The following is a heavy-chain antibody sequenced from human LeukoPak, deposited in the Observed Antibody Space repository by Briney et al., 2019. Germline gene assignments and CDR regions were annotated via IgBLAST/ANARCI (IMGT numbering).Heavy chain of an antibody. J-gene: IGHJ5*01. D-gene: IGHD3-16*01. V-gene: IGHV3-66*03. CDR2: IRDRGET. CDR3: ARDRAVTQVWVEFDS. Sequence: GGSLTLSCAGSGFSVSNYYMNWVRQAPGMGLEWVSLIRDRGETFYADSVKGRFTISRDNSKNTVYLQMNRLRVEDTAVYFCARDRAVTQVWVEFDSWGQGTLVTVSS. CDR1: GFSVSNYY.